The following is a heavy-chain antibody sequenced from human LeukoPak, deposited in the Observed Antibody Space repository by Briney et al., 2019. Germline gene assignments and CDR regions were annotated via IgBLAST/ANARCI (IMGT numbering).Heavy chain of an antibody. CDR1: GYTFTNFW. J-gene: IGHJ4*02. D-gene: IGHD2/OR15-2a*01. CDR2: IYAGDSDT. Sequence: PGEALEIFCKGSGYTFTNFWIGLVRQMSGKGLGVMGIIYAGDSDTRYSPSFQGQATNSVDKSINTANLQWSSLKASDSAMYYCARAGYSNRWDGVDYWGQGTLVTVSS. CDR3: ARAGYSNRWDGVDY. V-gene: IGHV5-51*01.